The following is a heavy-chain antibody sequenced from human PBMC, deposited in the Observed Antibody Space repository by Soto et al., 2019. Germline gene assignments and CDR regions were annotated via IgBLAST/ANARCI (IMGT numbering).Heavy chain of an antibody. CDR3: ARSNRGVYYGSGSYSSAEAFDI. V-gene: IGHV1-69*13. D-gene: IGHD3-10*01. CDR1: GGTFSSYA. CDR2: IIPIFGTA. Sequence: SVKVSCKASGGTFSSYAISWVRQAPGQGLEWMGGIIPIFGTANYAQKFQGRVTLTADESTSTAYMELSSLRSEDTAVYYCARSNRGVYYGSGSYSSAEAFDIWGQGTMVTVSS. J-gene: IGHJ3*02.